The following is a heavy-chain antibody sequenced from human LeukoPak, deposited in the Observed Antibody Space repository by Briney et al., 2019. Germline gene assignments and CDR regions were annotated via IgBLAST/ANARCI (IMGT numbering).Heavy chain of an antibody. D-gene: IGHD6-13*01. V-gene: IGHV3-30*04. Sequence: GRSLRLSCAASGFTFSSYAMHWVRQAPGKGLEWVAVISYDGSNKYYADSVKGRFTISRDNSKNTLYLQMNSLRAEDTAVYYCAKDPGIAAAGTFDYWGQGTLVTVSS. J-gene: IGHJ4*02. CDR1: GFTFSSYA. CDR2: ISYDGSNK. CDR3: AKDPGIAAAGTFDY.